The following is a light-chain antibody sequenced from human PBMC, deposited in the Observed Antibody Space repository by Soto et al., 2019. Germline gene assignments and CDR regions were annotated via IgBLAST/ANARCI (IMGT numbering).Light chain of an antibody. Sequence: DIVMTQSPATLSLSPGERATLSCRASQSLSSNLAWYQHKPGQAPRLLIYAASSRASGIPARFSGGGSGTEFSLTITSLQSEDFAIYYCQQYKNWAPMYTLGQWTRLEI. J-gene: IGKJ2*01. V-gene: IGKV3-15*01. CDR1: QSLSSN. CDR2: AAS. CDR3: QQYKNWAPMYT.